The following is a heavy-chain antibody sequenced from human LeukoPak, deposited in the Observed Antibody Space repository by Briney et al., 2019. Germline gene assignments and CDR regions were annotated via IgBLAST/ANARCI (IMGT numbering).Heavy chain of an antibody. Sequence: SETLSLTCAVYGGSFSGYYWSWIRQPPGKGLEWIGEINHSGSTNYNPSLKSRVTISVDTSKNQFSLKLSSVTAADTAVYYCARGSLGEMATISSVLFDYWGQGTLVTVSS. CDR3: ARGSLGEMATISSVLFDY. CDR2: INHSGST. V-gene: IGHV4-34*01. J-gene: IGHJ4*02. CDR1: GGSFSGYY. D-gene: IGHD5-24*01.